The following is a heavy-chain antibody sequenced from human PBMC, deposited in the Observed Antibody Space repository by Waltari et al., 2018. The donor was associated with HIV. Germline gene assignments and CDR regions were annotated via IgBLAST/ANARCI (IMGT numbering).Heavy chain of an antibody. V-gene: IGHV3-30*04. J-gene: IGHJ4*02. CDR3: ARDRRGYPDY. Sequence: QVQLVESGGGVVQPGRSLRLSCAASGFTFSSYAMHWVRQAPGKGLEWVAVISYDGSNKYYADSVKGRFTISRDNSKNTLYLQMNSLRAEDTAVYYCARDRRGYPDYWGQGTLVTVSS. D-gene: IGHD3-3*01. CDR2: ISYDGSNK. CDR1: GFTFSSYA.